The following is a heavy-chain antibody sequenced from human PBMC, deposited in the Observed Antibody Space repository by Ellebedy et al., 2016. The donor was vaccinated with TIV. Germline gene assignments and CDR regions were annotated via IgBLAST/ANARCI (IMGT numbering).Heavy chain of an antibody. V-gene: IGHV3-30*19. Sequence: GESLKISCAASGFTFSSYGMHWVRQAPGKGLEWVAVISYDGSNKYYADSVKGRFTISRDNSKNTLYLQMNSLRAEDTAVYYCARYRVAAAGTDYWGQGTLVTVSS. CDR1: GFTFSSYG. CDR3: ARYRVAAAGTDY. CDR2: ISYDGSNK. D-gene: IGHD6-13*01. J-gene: IGHJ4*02.